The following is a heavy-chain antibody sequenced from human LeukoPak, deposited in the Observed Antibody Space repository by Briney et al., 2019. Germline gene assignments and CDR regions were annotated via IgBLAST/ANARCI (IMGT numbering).Heavy chain of an antibody. V-gene: IGHV4-39*01. J-gene: IGHJ4*02. Sequence: SETLSLTCTVAGGSISSSSYYWGWIRQPPGKGLEWIGSIYYSGSTYYNPSLKSRVTISVDTSKNQFYLKLSSVTAANAAVYCCARHGEGLSDFDYWGQGTLVTVSS. CDR1: GGSISSSSYY. CDR2: IYYSGST. CDR3: ARHGEGLSDFDY. D-gene: IGHD2-2*01.